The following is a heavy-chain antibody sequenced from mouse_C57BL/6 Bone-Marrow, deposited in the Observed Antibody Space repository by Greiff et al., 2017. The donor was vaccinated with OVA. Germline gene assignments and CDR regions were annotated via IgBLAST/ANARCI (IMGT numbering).Heavy chain of an antibody. V-gene: IGHV1-15*01. CDR2: IDPETGGT. CDR1: GYTFTDYE. J-gene: IGHJ4*01. Sequence: VQVVESGAELVRPGASVTLSCKASGYTFTDYEMHWVKQTPVHGLEWIGAIDPETGGTAYNQKFKGQAILTADKSSSTAYMELRSLTSEDSAVYYGARGDGSSYYAMDYWGQGTAVTVSS. CDR3: ARGDGSSYYAMDY. D-gene: IGHD1-1*01.